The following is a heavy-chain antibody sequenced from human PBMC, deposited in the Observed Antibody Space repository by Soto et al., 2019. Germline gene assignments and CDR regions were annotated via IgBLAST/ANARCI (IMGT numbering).Heavy chain of an antibody. V-gene: IGHV4-59*13. Sequence: QVHLQESGPGLVKPSETLSLTCTVSGLSITNNYWSWIRQPPGKGLEWIGYIYYTGNTNYDPSLKSRVTVSVDTSKNQFSLTLASLTAADTAIYYCARANWYSEYWGQGTLVIVSS. J-gene: IGHJ4*02. D-gene: IGHD1-1*01. CDR2: IYYTGNT. CDR1: GLSITNNY. CDR3: ARANWYSEY.